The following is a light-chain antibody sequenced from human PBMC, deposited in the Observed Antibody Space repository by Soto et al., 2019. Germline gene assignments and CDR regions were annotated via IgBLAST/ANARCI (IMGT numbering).Light chain of an antibody. CDR3: QQSYSTPHGVT. Sequence: DTQMTHSPSSLSASVGDRVTITCRASQSISSYLNWYQQKPGKAPKLLIYAASSLQSGVPSRFSGSGSGTDFTLTISSLQPEDFATYHCQQSYSTPHGVTIGPGTKVDIK. CDR2: AAS. CDR1: QSISSY. V-gene: IGKV1-39*01. J-gene: IGKJ3*01.